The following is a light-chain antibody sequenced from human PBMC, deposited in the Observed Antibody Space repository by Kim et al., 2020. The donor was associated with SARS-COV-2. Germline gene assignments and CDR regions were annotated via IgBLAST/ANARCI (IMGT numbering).Light chain of an antibody. CDR2: GAS. CDR1: QTVDSAL. Sequence: VLTQSPGTLSLSPGEGATLSCRASQTVDSALLAWYQQKPGQAPRLLIYGASTRAPGIPDRFSASGSGTDFTLTIDRLEPEDFAVYYCQRYDHSVTWTFGQGTKVDIK. J-gene: IGKJ1*01. CDR3: QRYDHSVTWT. V-gene: IGKV3-20*01.